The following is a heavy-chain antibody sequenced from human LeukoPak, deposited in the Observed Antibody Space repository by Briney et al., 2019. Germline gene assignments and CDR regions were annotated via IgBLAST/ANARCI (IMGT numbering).Heavy chain of an antibody. D-gene: IGHD2-8*01. J-gene: IGHJ4*02. Sequence: PGGSLRLSCAASGFTFDDYAMHWVRQAPGKGLEWVSGISWNSGSIGYADSVKSRFTISRDNAKNSLYLQMNSLRAEDTALYYCAKGGPRYAGTEFDYWGQGTLVTVSS. CDR3: AKGGPRYAGTEFDY. V-gene: IGHV3-9*01. CDR1: GFTFDDYA. CDR2: ISWNSGSI.